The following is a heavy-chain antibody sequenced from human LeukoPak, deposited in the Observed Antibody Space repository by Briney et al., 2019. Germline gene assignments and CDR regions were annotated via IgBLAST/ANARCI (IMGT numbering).Heavy chain of an antibody. CDR1: GFTFSSYW. Sequence: GGSLRLSCAASGFTFSSYWMSWVRQAPGKELEWVANIKQDGSEKYYVDSVKGRFTISRDNAKNSLYLQMNSLRAEDTAVYYCARDQRYCSSSSCPWEPFDYWGQGTLVTVSS. CDR2: IKQDGSEK. V-gene: IGHV3-7*05. D-gene: IGHD2-2*01. CDR3: ARDQRYCSSSSCPWEPFDY. J-gene: IGHJ4*02.